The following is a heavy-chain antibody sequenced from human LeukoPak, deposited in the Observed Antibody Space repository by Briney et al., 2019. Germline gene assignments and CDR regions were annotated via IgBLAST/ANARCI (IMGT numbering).Heavy chain of an antibody. D-gene: IGHD3-3*02. Sequence: PGRSLRLSCAASGFTFDDYAMHWVRQAPGKGLEFVANINRDGSVKNYVDSVKGRFTISRDNAKNSLYLQMTSLRVDDTAIYYCARDPGFSSFDYWGQGILVTVSS. CDR3: ARDPGFSSFDY. CDR2: INRDGSVK. J-gene: IGHJ4*02. V-gene: IGHV3-7*01. CDR1: GFTFDDYA.